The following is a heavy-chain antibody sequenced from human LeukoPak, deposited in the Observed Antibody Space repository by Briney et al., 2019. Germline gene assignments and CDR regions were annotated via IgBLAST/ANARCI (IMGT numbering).Heavy chain of an antibody. CDR3: ASGSYSFYYFDY. CDR2: IYYSGST. D-gene: IGHD1-26*01. CDR1: GGSISSSSYY. J-gene: IGHJ4*02. V-gene: IGHV4-39*01. Sequence: SETLSLTCTVSGGSISSSSYYWGWIRQPPGRGLEWIGSIYYSGSTYYNPSLKSRVTISVDTSKNQFSLKLSSVTAADTAVYYCASGSYSFYYFDYWGQGTLVTVPS.